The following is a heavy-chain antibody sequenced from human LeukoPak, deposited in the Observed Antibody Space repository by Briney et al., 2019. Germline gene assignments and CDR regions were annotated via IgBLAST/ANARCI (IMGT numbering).Heavy chain of an antibody. D-gene: IGHD3/OR15-3a*01. CDR2: INPKSGGR. J-gene: IGHJ3*01. Sequence: ASVKVSCKASGYTFSDYYIHWVRQAPGQGLQWMGWINPKSGGRSFALQFPDRVTMTRDTSINTAYMELRSLESDDTAVYYCARAPPLPLGPFTLTGAFDVWGRGTLVTVSS. CDR1: GYTFSDYY. CDR3: ARAPPLPLGPFTLTGAFDV. V-gene: IGHV1-2*02.